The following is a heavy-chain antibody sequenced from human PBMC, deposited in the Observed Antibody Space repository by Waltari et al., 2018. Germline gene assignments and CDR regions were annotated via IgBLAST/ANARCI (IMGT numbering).Heavy chain of an antibody. CDR2: LRHGGST. D-gene: IGHD6-19*01. CDR1: DGSLSGHF. V-gene: IGHV4-34*01. CDR3: ARWAPSHCSSGTCSEYYFYS. Sequence: QVQLQQWGAGLLKPSETLSLTCTVYDGSLSGHFWSWFRQPPGKGLAWIGELRHGGSTNSNPSLKVRVTISVDTSKDQFPLKVNSMTAADTAVYYCARWAPSHCSSGTCSEYYFYSWGQGTLVTVSS. J-gene: IGHJ4*02.